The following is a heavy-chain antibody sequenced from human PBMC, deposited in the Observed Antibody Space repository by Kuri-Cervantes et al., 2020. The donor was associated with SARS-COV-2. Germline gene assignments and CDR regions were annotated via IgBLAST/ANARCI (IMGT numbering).Heavy chain of an antibody. CDR2: ISSSDGTR. Sequence: GGSLRLSCAAAGFTFSSYAMHWVRQAPGKGLEWVSGISSSDGTRYYADSVKGRFTISRDTSKNTLYLQMNSLRSEDTAVYYCAKDMYNRSSQYFDSWGQGTLVTVSS. CDR1: GFTFSSYA. D-gene: IGHD6-6*01. J-gene: IGHJ4*02. V-gene: IGHV3-23*01. CDR3: AKDMYNRSSQYFDS.